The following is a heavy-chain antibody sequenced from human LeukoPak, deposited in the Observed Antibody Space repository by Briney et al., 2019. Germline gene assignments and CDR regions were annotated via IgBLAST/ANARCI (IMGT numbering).Heavy chain of an antibody. D-gene: IGHD2-15*01. CDR3: ARWGCSGGSCPDLDWFDP. CDR2: IYTSGGA. J-gene: IGHJ5*02. V-gene: IGHV4-4*07. CDR1: GGSLSIYY. Sequence: PSETLSLTCTLSGGSLSIYYWSWLRQPPGEGLGWIGRIYTSGGANYNPSPMRRVTTSVDTSKNQSSLMLSSVTAAPTTVLFSARWGCSGGSCPDLDWFDPWGQGTLVTVSS.